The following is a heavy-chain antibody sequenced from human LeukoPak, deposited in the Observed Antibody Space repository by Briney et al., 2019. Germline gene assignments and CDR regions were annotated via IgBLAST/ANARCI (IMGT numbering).Heavy chain of an antibody. V-gene: IGHV3-30*14. Sequence: GGSPRLSCAASGFTFSSYAMHWVRQAPGKGLEWVAVISYDGSNKYYADSVKGRFTISRDNSKNTLYLQMNSLRAEDTAVYYCASSDSSGYPYLIDYWGQGTLVTVSS. CDR2: ISYDGSNK. CDR3: ASSDSSGYPYLIDY. CDR1: GFTFSSYA. J-gene: IGHJ4*02. D-gene: IGHD3-22*01.